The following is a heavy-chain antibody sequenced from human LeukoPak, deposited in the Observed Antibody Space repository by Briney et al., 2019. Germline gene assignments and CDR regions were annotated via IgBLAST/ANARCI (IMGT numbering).Heavy chain of an antibody. D-gene: IGHD6-19*01. CDR3: AGGTTVAALFDY. CDR2: ISSSGSTI. Sequence: GGSLRLSCAASGFTFSDYYMSWIRQAPGKGLEWVSYISSSGSTIYYAHSVKGRFTISRDNAKNSLYLQMNSLRAEDTAVYYCAGGTTVAALFDYWGQGTLVTVSS. V-gene: IGHV3-11*04. J-gene: IGHJ4*02. CDR1: GFTFSDYY.